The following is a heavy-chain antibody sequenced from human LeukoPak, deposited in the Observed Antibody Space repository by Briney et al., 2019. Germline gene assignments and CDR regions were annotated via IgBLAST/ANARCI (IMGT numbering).Heavy chain of an antibody. D-gene: IGHD3-10*01. Sequence: SETLSLTCTVSGGSISSYYWSWIRQPPGKGLERIGYIYYSGSTNYNPSLKSRVTISVDTSKNQFSLKLSSVTEADTAVYYCARALRSRSPSLLNWFDRRRQGTLVSDSS. CDR2: IYYSGST. CDR1: GGSISSYY. V-gene: IGHV4-59*01. J-gene: IGHJ5*02. CDR3: ARALRSRSPSLLNWFDR.